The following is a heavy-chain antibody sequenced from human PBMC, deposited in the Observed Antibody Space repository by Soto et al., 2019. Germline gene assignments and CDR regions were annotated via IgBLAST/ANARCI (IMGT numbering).Heavy chain of an antibody. D-gene: IGHD6-19*01. CDR3: ASGAVAGPFYYYYYYGMDV. CDR1: GGSISSSSYY. CDR2: IYYSGST. J-gene: IGHJ6*02. V-gene: IGHV4-39*01. Sequence: LSXSCTVSGGSISSSSYYWGWIRQPPGKWLEWIGSIYYSGSTYYNPSLKSRVTISVDTSKNQFSLKLSSVTAADTAVYYCASGAVAGPFYYYYYYGMDVWGQGTTVTVSS.